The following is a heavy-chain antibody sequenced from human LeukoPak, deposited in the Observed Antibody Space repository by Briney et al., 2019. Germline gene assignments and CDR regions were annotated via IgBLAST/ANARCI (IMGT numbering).Heavy chain of an antibody. CDR1: GFTFSSYA. V-gene: IGHV3-23*01. CDR3: AKDCLPFLEWSDAFDI. D-gene: IGHD3-3*01. Sequence: PGGSLRLSCAASGFTFSSYAMSWVRQAPGKGLEWVSAISGSGGSTYYADSVKGRFTISRDNSKNTLYLQMNSLRAEDTAVYYCAKDCLPFLEWSDAFDIWGQGTMVTVSS. CDR2: ISGSGGST. J-gene: IGHJ3*02.